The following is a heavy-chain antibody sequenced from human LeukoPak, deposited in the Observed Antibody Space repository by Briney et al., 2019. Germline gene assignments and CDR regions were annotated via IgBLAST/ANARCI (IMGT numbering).Heavy chain of an antibody. CDR3: ARVRGYCSSTICYRYYFDY. CDR1: GYSISSGYY. J-gene: IGHJ4*02. Sequence: SETLSLTCTVSGYSISSGYYWGWIRQPPGKGLEWIGTIYNSGSTSYNPSLKSRVTISVDTSKNQFSLKLTSVTAADTAVYYCARVRGYCSSTICYRYYFDYWGQGTLVTVSS. V-gene: IGHV4-38-2*02. D-gene: IGHD2-2*01. CDR2: IYNSGST.